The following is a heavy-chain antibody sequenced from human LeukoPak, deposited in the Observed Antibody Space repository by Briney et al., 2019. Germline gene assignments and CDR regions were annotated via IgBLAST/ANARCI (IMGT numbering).Heavy chain of an antibody. CDR3: ARGFGCCSSTSCYDLGYDTFDI. Sequence: SETLSLTCAVSGGSISSGGYSWSWIRQPPGKGLEWIGYIYYSGSTYYNPSLKSRVTISVDTSKNQFSLKLSSVTAADTAVYYCARGFGCCSSTSCYDLGYDTFDIWGQGTMVTVSS. J-gene: IGHJ3*02. V-gene: IGHV4-30-4*07. CDR2: IYYSGST. CDR1: GGSISSGGYS. D-gene: IGHD2-2*01.